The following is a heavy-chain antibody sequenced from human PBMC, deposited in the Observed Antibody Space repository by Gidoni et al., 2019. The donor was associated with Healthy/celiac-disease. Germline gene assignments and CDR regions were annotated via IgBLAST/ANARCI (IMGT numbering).Heavy chain of an antibody. J-gene: IGHJ3*02. CDR1: GCTFDDYT. CDR2: ISWDGGST. CDR3: AKDEGYDSSGYLEYAFDI. Sequence: EVQLVESGGVVVQHGGSLRRSCEASGCTFDDYTMHWFCQAPGKGLEWVSLISWDGGSTYYADSVKGRFTISRDNSKNSLYLQMNSLRTEDTALYYCAKDEGYDSSGYLEYAFDIWGQGTMVTVSS. D-gene: IGHD3-22*01. V-gene: IGHV3-43*01.